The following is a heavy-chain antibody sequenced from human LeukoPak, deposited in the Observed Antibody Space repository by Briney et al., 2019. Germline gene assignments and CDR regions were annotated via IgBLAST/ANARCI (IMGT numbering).Heavy chain of an antibody. CDR2: IYYSGST. Sequence: SETLSLTCTVSGGSISSSSYYWGWIRQPPGKGLEWIGSIYYSGSTYYNPSLKSRVTISVDTSKNQFSLKLSSVTAADTAVYYCARQASKRRGYSYGYADYWGQGTLVTVSS. D-gene: IGHD5-18*01. CDR3: ARQASKRRGYSYGYADY. CDR1: GGSISSSSYY. J-gene: IGHJ4*02. V-gene: IGHV4-39*01.